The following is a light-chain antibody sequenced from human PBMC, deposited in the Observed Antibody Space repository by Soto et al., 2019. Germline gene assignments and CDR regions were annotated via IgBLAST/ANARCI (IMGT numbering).Light chain of an antibody. J-gene: IGLJ2*01. CDR1: SSDVGGYNY. CDR3: SSYTSSSTRV. Sequence: QSALTQPASVSGSPGQSITISCTGTSSDVGGYNYVSWYQQHPGKAPKLMIYDASNRPSGVSNRFSGSKSGNTASLTISGLQAEDEADYYCSSYTSSSTRVFGGGTQLTVL. V-gene: IGLV2-14*01. CDR2: DAS.